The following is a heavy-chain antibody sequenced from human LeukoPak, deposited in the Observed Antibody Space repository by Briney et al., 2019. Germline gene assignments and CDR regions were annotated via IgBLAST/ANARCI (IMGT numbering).Heavy chain of an antibody. CDR1: GFTFRNYG. CDR3: AKDPGASVSGFHMDV. Sequence: PGGSLRPSCAASGFTFRNYGMHWVRQATGKGLEWVSFIWSDGNNRFYADSVKGRFTISRDNSKNMLYPQMDTLRAEDTALYYCAKDPGASVSGFHMDVWGKGTTVIVSS. CDR2: IWSDGNNR. D-gene: IGHD2-8*02. J-gene: IGHJ6*03. V-gene: IGHV3-30*02.